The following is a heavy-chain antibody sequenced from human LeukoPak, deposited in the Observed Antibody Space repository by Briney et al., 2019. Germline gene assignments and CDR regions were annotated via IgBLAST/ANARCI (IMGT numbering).Heavy chain of an antibody. J-gene: IGHJ5*02. CDR1: GFAFNSYG. V-gene: IGHV3-74*01. CDR3: VRVRVGGRDRWFDP. D-gene: IGHD4-23*01. CDR2: INSDGCIT. Sequence: SGGSLSLTCAASGFAFNSYGLSWVRQAPEKGLVWVSRINSDGCITTYADSVKGRFTISSDNAKNTLYLQMNSLRPEDPAVYYCVRVRVGGRDRWFDPGGQVSLVSVSS.